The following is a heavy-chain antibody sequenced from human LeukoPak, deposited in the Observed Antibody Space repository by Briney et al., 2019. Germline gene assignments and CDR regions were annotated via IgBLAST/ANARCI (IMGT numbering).Heavy chain of an antibody. CDR3: AKYQAGGVVVPAAYDY. Sequence: GGSLRLSCAASGLTFSDYYMSWIRQAPGKGLEWVSYISSSSSYTNYADSVKRRFTISRDNAKNSLYLQMNSLSADDTAVYYCAKYQAGGVVVPAAYDYWGQGTLVTVSS. J-gene: IGHJ4*02. CDR2: ISSSSSYT. D-gene: IGHD2-2*01. V-gene: IGHV3-11*03. CDR1: GLTFSDYY.